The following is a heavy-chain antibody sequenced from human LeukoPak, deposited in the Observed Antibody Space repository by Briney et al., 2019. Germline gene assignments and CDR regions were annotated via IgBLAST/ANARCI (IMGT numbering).Heavy chain of an antibody. CDR1: GLSIINYY. D-gene: IGHD6-13*01. CDR3: ATNIAAGKDIDY. J-gene: IGHJ4*02. Sequence: PGGSLRLSCSAAGLSIINYYMSCFRQDARTRVEWISYISSSGSTIYYADSVKGRYNISRHKISNSLYLQMNSLRAEKTVVCYCATNIAAGKDIDYWGQGTLVTVSS. CDR2: ISSSGSTI. V-gene: IGHV3-11*01.